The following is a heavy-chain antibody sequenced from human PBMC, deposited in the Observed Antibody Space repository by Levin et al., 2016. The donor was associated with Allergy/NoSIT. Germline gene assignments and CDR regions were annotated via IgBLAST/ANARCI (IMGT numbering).Heavy chain of an antibody. CDR3: ASPQYYYDSSGQSPD. D-gene: IGHD3-22*01. J-gene: IGHJ4*02. Sequence: WIRQPPGKGLEWVAVISYDGSNKYYADSVKGRFTISRDNSKNTLYLQMNSLRAEDTAVYYCASPQYYYDSSGQSPDWGQGTLVTVSS. CDR2: ISYDGSNK. V-gene: IGHV3-30-3*01.